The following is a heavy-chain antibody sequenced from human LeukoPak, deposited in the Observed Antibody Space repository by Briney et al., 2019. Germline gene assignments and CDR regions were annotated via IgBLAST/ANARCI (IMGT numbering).Heavy chain of an antibody. CDR2: IYTSGST. V-gene: IGHV4-61*02. CDR3: ARATGDSLYYMDV. Sequence: SETLSLTCTVSGGSISSGSYYWSWIRQPAGKGLEWIGRIYTSGSTNYNPSLKSRVTISVDTSKNQFSLKLSSVTAADTAVYYCARATGDSLYYMDVW. J-gene: IGHJ6*03. D-gene: IGHD7-27*01. CDR1: GGSISSGSYY.